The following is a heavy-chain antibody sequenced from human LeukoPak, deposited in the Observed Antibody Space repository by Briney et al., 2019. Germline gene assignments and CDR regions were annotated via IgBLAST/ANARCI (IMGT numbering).Heavy chain of an antibody. CDR2: INPNSGGT. Sequence: GASVTVSCKASGYTFTGYYMHWVRQAPGQGLEWVGWINPNSGGTNYAQKFQGRVTMTRDTSISTAYMELSRLRSDDTAVYYCARGGVERAEYFQHWGQGTLVTVSS. CDR1: GYTFTGYY. V-gene: IGHV1-2*02. J-gene: IGHJ1*01. CDR3: ARGGVERAEYFQH. D-gene: IGHD1-1*01.